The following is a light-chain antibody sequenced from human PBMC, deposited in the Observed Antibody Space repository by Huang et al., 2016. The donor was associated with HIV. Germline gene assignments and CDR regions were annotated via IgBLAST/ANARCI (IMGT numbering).Light chain of an antibody. J-gene: IGKJ1*01. CDR1: QSVGSN. Sequence: EIVMTQSPATLSVSPGERATLSCRANQSVGSNLAWYQQRRCQAPRLLIYAASTRATGIPARFSGSGSGTEFTLTVSSLQSEDFAVYYCQQHNSWPRTFGQGTRV. CDR3: QQHNSWPRT. V-gene: IGKV3-15*01. CDR2: AAS.